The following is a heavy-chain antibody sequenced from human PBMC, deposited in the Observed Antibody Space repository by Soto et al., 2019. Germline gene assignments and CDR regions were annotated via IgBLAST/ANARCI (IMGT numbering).Heavy chain of an antibody. J-gene: IGHJ4*02. Sequence: GSLRLSCAASGFTFSSYSMNWVRQAPGKGLEWVSSISSSSSYIYYADSAKGRFTISRDNAKNSLYLQMNSLRAEDTAVYYCARGRGYSGYDAPPDYWGQGTLVTVSS. CDR3: ARGRGYSGYDAPPDY. D-gene: IGHD5-12*01. CDR1: GFTFSSYS. V-gene: IGHV3-21*01. CDR2: ISSSSSYI.